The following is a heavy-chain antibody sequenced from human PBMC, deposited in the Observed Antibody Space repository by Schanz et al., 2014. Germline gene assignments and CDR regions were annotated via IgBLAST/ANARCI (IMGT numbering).Heavy chain of an antibody. J-gene: IGHJ2*01. D-gene: IGHD3-16*01. V-gene: IGHV1-18*01. CDR3: VRVPSRDVSFDL. CDR1: GYTFTSHG. CDR2: IVPIAGIT. Sequence: QVQVEQSGPEVKKPGASVKVSCKASGYTFTSHGISWVRQAPGQGLEWMGRIVPIAGITNYAQRFQGRVTITTDTSANTAYMELRSLRSDDTAHYYCVRVPSRDVSFDLWGRGTLVTVSS.